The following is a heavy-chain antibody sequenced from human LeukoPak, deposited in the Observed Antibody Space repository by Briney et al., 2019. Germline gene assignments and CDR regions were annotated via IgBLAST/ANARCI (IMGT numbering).Heavy chain of an antibody. D-gene: IGHD1-26*01. J-gene: IGHJ3*02. CDR3: ARLVGSWDAFDI. CDR2: INPNSGGT. V-gene: IGHV1-2*02. CDR1: GYTFTCYY. Sequence: ASVKVSCKASGYTFTCYYMHWVRQAPGQGLEWMGWINPNSGGTNYAQKFQGRVTMTRDTSISTAYMELSRLRSDDTAVYYCARLVGSWDAFDIWGQGTMVTVSS.